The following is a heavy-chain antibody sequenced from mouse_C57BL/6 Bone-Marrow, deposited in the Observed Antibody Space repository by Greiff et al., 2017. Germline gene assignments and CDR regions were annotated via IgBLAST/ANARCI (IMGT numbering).Heavy chain of an antibody. D-gene: IGHD2-3*01. CDR3: AAGDGFFAY. CDR1: GYTFTSYG. Sequence: VKVVESGAELARPGASVKLSCKASGYTFTSYGISWVKQRTGQGLEWIGEIYPRSGNTYYNEKFKGKATLTADKSSSTAYMELRSLTSEDSAVYFCAAGDGFFAYWGQGTLVTVSA. J-gene: IGHJ3*01. CDR2: IYPRSGNT. V-gene: IGHV1-81*01.